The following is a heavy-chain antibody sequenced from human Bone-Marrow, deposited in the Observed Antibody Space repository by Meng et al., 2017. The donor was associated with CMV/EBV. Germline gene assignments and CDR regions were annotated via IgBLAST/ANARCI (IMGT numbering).Heavy chain of an antibody. Sequence: QVQLVQSGAEVKKPXXSVKVXCKASGYTFTGYYMHWVRQAPGQGLEWMGWINPNSGGTNYAQKFQGRVTMTRDTSISTAYMELSRLRSDDTAVYYCAREYYYDSSGYPRWFDPGGQGTLVTVSS. CDR3: AREYYYDSSGYPRWFDP. J-gene: IGHJ5*02. D-gene: IGHD3-22*01. CDR1: GYTFTGYY. CDR2: INPNSGGT. V-gene: IGHV1-2*02.